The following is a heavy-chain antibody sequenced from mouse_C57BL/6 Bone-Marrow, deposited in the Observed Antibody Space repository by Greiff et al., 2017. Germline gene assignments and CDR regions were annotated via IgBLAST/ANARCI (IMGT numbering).Heavy chain of an antibody. J-gene: IGHJ3*01. CDR3: ARGYSNYEGFAY. V-gene: IGHV5-4*01. CDR2: ISDGGSYT. D-gene: IGHD2-5*01. Sequence: EVQRVESGGGLVKPGGSLKLSCAASGFTFSSYAMSWVRQTPDKRLEWVATISDGGSYTYYPDNVKGRFTISRDNAKNNLYLQMSHLKSEDTAMYYCARGYSNYEGFAYWGQGTLVTVSA. CDR1: GFTFSSYA.